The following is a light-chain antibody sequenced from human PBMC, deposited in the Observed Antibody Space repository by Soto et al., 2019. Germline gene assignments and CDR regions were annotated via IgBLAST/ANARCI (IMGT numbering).Light chain of an antibody. V-gene: IGKV3-15*01. J-gene: IGKJ4*01. CDR2: GAS. CDR3: QQYNDWPPQLT. CDR1: QSVSSK. Sequence: EIVMTQSPATLSVSVGERATLSCRASQSVSSKLAWYQQKPGQAPRLLIYGASTRATGIPARFSGSGSGTEFTLTISRLQSEDFAVYYGQQYNDWPPQLTFGGGTKVEIK.